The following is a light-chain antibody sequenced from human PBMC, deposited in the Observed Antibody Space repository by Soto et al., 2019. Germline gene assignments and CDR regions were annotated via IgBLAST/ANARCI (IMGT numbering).Light chain of an antibody. CDR1: KSVTKN. CDR3: QQYNNWPRT. CDR2: GAS. J-gene: IGKJ1*01. Sequence: EIVMTQSPATLSVSPGERATLSCRASKSVTKNLAWYQQKPGQAPRLLIYGASTRATGIPARFTGSGSGTEFTLTISSLQSEYFSVYYCQQYNNWPRTFGQGTKVEIK. V-gene: IGKV3-15*01.